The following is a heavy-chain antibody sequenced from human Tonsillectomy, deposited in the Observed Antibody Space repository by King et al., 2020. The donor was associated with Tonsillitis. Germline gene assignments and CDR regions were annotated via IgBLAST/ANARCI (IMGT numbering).Heavy chain of an antibody. CDR1: SFSISSGYC. CDR3: ARLITFGGGIAAAYYFDY. Sequence: QLQESGPGLVKPSETLSLTCSVSSFSISSGYCGGWVRQPPGKGLEWIGSIYHSGSTYYNLSLKSRVTISVDTSKNQFSLNLSSVTAADTAVYYCARLITFGGGIAAAYYFDYWGQGTLVTVSS. J-gene: IGHJ4*02. D-gene: IGHD3-16*02. CDR2: IYHSGST. V-gene: IGHV4-38-2*02.